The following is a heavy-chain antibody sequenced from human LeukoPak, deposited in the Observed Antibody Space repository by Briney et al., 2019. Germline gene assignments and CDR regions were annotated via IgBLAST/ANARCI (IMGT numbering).Heavy chain of an antibody. Sequence: PSETLSLTCTVSGGSINNYYWSWIRQPPGKGLEYIGYIYYSGATNYSPSLKSRVTMSVDTSNNQFSLQLSSVTAADTAIYYCARFSRYDHDGRYLDFWGQGTLVTVSS. CDR2: IYYSGAT. CDR3: ARFSRYDHDGRYLDF. V-gene: IGHV4-59*08. CDR1: GGSINNYY. D-gene: IGHD3-22*01. J-gene: IGHJ4*02.